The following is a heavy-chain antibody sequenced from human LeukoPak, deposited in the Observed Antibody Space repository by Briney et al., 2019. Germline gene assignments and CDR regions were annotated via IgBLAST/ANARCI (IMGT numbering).Heavy chain of an antibody. J-gene: IGHJ6*03. Sequence: GGSLRLSCATFGFTFSSHSMSLVRQAPGKGLEWVANIKQDGSEKHYVDSVKGRFSISRDNTKNSLYLQMSILRAEDTAVYYCARAMGTSYGFWSGSYTVSYYYYMDVWGKGTTVAVS. D-gene: IGHD3-3*01. CDR1: GFTFSSHS. V-gene: IGHV3-7*01. CDR3: ARAMGTSYGFWSGSYTVSYYYYMDV. CDR2: IKQDGSEK.